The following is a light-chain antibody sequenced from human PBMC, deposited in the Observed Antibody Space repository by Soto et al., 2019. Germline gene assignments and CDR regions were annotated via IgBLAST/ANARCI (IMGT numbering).Light chain of an antibody. CDR1: QAIRTD. V-gene: IGKV1-6*01. CDR3: LQDYNYPLT. CDR2: TAS. Sequence: AIQMTQSPSSLSASVGDRVTITCRASQAIRTDLGWYQQKVGKAPKLLIHTASILQSGVPSRFSGSGSGTDFTLTSSSLQPEDFATYYCLQDYNYPLTFGQGTKVDVK. J-gene: IGKJ1*01.